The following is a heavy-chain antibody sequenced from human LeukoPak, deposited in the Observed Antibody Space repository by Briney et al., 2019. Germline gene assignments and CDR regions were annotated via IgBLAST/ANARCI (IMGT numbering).Heavy chain of an antibody. D-gene: IGHD3-10*01. V-gene: IGHV4-39*07. Sequence: SETLSLPCSLSGGSNNTSSSFWGWIRQPPGKGLQWIGNMYYSRILSNIPSLKSRVTISVDTSKNQFSLQLTSVTAADTAVYYCERYDSGSGIHDYWGQGILVTVSS. CDR1: GGSNNTSSSF. CDR2: MYYSRIL. CDR3: ERYDSGSGIHDY. J-gene: IGHJ4*02.